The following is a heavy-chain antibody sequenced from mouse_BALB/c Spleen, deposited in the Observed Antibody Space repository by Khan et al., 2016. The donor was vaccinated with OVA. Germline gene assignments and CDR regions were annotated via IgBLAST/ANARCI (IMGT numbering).Heavy chain of an antibody. Sequence: VQLQESGPGLVQPSQSLSITCTVSGFSLTSYGVPWVRQSPGKGLEWLGVIWSGGSTDYNSAFISRLTISKDNSKSQVFFKMNSLQANDTAIYYGARTYFSEGNYWDYYTMDYWGQGTSVTVSS. J-gene: IGHJ4*01. D-gene: IGHD2-1*01. V-gene: IGHV2-2*02. CDR2: IWSGGST. CDR3: ARTYFSEGNYWDYYTMDY. CDR1: GFSLTSYG.